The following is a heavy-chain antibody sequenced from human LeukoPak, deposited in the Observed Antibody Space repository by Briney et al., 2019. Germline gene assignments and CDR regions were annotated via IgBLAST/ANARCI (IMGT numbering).Heavy chain of an antibody. V-gene: IGHV1-18*01. D-gene: IGHD3-22*01. CDR3: ARDCDRSGYYCY. CDR2: ISPYNGDT. Sequence: GASVKVSCKASGYTFTSCGLSWVRQAPGQGLEWIGWISPYNGDTNYAQKLQGRVTMTTDTSTSTAYMELRSLRSDDTAVYYCARDCDRSGYYCYWGQGTLVTVSS. J-gene: IGHJ4*02. CDR1: GYTFTSCG.